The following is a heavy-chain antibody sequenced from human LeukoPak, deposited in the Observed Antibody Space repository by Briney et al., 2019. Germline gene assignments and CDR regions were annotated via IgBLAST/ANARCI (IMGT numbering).Heavy chain of an antibody. D-gene: IGHD5/OR15-5a*01. CDR1: GFTFSSYA. J-gene: IGHJ4*02. Sequence: GGSLKLSCAASGFTFSSYAMNWVRQAPGKGLEWVAVISYDGSNKYYADSVKGRFTISRDNSKNTLYLQMNSLRAEDTAVYYCAKGVIDFDYWGQGTLVTVSS. V-gene: IGHV3-30*18. CDR3: AKGVIDFDY. CDR2: ISYDGSNK.